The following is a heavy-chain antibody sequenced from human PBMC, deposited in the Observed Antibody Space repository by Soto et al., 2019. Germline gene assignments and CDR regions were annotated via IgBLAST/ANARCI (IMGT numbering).Heavy chain of an antibody. D-gene: IGHD2-15*01. Sequence: HVQLVESGGGVVQPGRSLRLSCAASGFTFSSYGMHWVRQAPGKGLEWVAVIWYDGSNKYYADSVKGRFTISRDNSKNTLYLQMNSLRAEDTAVYYCARAGRYCSGGSCYGVDYWGQGTLVTVSS. J-gene: IGHJ4*02. CDR3: ARAGRYCSGGSCYGVDY. CDR2: IWYDGSNK. CDR1: GFTFSSYG. V-gene: IGHV3-33*01.